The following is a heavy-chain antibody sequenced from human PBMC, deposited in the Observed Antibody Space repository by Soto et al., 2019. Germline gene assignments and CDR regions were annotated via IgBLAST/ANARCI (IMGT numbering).Heavy chain of an antibody. J-gene: IGHJ6*03. Sequence: GGSLRLSCAASGFTFSSYGMHWVRQAPGKGLEWVAVIWYDGSNKYYADSVKGRFTISRDNSKNTLYLQMNSLRAEDTALYYCARVGYSGYDYYYYYYMDVWGKGTTVTVSS. V-gene: IGHV3-33*01. CDR3: ARVGYSGYDYYYYYYMDV. D-gene: IGHD5-12*01. CDR1: GFTFSSYG. CDR2: IWYDGSNK.